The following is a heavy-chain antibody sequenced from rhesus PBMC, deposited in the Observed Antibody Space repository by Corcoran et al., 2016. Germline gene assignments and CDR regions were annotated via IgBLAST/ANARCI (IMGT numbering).Heavy chain of an antibody. CDR1: GYSISSGYG. CDR2: ISYSGST. J-gene: IGHJ4*01. CDR3: ARDWERQPFDY. V-gene: IGHV4-122*02. Sequence: QLQLQESGPGLVKPSETLSLTCAVSGYSISSGYGWSWIRQPPGKGLEWIGYISYSGSTRYNPSLKSRVTISRDTSKNQFSLKLSSVTAADTAVYYCARDWERQPFDYWGQGVLVTVSS. D-gene: IGHD6-25*01.